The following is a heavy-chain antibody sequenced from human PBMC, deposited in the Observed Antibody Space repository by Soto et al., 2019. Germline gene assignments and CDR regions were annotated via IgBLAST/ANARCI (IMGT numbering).Heavy chain of an antibody. CDR3: ATYSSSSGNRALYYYYGMDV. CDR2: ISAYNGNT. Sequence: ASVKVSCEASGDTFTSYGISCVRRAPGQGLEWMGWISAYNGNTNYAQKLQGRVTMTTDTSTSTAYMELRSLRSDDTAVYYCATYSSSSGNRALYYYYGMDVWGQGTTVTVSS. V-gene: IGHV1-18*04. J-gene: IGHJ6*02. CDR1: GDTFTSYG. D-gene: IGHD6-6*01.